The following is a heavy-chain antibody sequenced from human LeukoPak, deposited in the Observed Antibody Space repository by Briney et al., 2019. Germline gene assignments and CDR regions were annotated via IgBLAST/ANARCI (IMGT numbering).Heavy chain of an antibody. J-gene: IGHJ4*02. CDR3: ARVQTENYYDSSGLPY. CDR2: ISAYNGNT. CDR1: GYTFTSYG. D-gene: IGHD3-22*01. Sequence: ASVTVSCKASGYTFTSYGISWVRQAPGQGLEWMGWISAYNGNTNYAQKLQGRVAMTTDTSTSTAYMELRSLRSDDTAVYYCARVQTENYYDSSGLPYWGQGTLVTVSS. V-gene: IGHV1-18*01.